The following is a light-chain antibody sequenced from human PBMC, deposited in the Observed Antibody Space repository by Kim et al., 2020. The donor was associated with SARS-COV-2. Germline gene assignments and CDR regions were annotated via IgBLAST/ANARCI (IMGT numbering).Light chain of an antibody. Sequence: GQSITISCTGTRSDVGSYNLVSWFQQHPGSTPTLIIYDDTKRPSGISDRFSGSKSGNTASLTISGLQAEDEADYYCCSYARGDVLIFGGGTQLTVL. V-gene: IGLV2-23*01. CDR1: RSDVGSYNL. CDR2: DDT. J-gene: IGLJ2*01. CDR3: CSYARGDVLI.